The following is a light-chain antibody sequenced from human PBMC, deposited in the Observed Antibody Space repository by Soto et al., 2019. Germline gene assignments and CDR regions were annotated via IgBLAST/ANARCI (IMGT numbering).Light chain of an antibody. CDR1: SSDVGGYNY. CDR3: SSYTSSSPRV. V-gene: IGLV2-14*01. Sequence: HSVLTHPASVSGSPGQSITISCTGTSSDVGGYNYVSWYQQHPGKAPKLMIYEVSNRPSGVSNRFSGSKSGNTASLTISGLQAEDEADYYCSSYTSSSPRVFGTWTTLNVL. CDR2: EVS. J-gene: IGLJ1*01.